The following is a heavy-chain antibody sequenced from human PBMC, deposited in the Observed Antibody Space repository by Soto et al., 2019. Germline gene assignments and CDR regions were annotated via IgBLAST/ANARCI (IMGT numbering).Heavy chain of an antibody. D-gene: IGHD2-2*01. CDR3: AKERTASFNFRHYDAMDV. J-gene: IGHJ6*02. CDR2: LYDIDGS. V-gene: IGHV3-66*03. Sequence: DVQLVESGGGLIQPGESLRLSCGAFGFTISGKKYVAWVRQAPGKGLEWVSALYDIDGSFYADSVKGRFTTSSDSSKTTVYLQMNSLRREDTAVYYCAKERTASFNFRHYDAMDVWGQGATVTVSS. CDR1: GFTISGKKY.